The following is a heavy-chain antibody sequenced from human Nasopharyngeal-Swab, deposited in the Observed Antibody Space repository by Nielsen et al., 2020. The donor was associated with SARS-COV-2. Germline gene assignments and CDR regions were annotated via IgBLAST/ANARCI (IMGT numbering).Heavy chain of an antibody. J-gene: IGHJ4*02. CDR3: ASSIVVVVAASRGIDY. Sequence: SETLSLTCAVSGGSISSSNWWRWVRQPPGKGLEWIGEIYHSGSTNYNPSLKSRVTISVDKSKNQSSLKLSSVTAADTAVYYCASSIVVVVAASRGIDYWGQGTLVTVSS. CDR1: GGSISSSNW. D-gene: IGHD2-15*01. CDR2: IYHSGST. V-gene: IGHV4-4*02.